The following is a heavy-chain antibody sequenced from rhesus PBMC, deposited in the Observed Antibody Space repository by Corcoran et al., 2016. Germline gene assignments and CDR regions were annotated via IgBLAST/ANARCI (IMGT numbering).Heavy chain of an antibody. CDR2: IGGSSGNT. Sequence: QVQLQESGPGLVKPSETLSLTCAVSGYSISSGYGWSWIRQPPGKGLEWIGLIGGSSGNTNYNPSLKSRVTISKATSKNQFSLKLSSVTAADTAVYYCASYSSGWYLGYYFDYWGQGVLVTVSS. CDR3: ASYSSGWYLGYYFDY. CDR1: GYSISSGYG. J-gene: IGHJ4*01. D-gene: IGHD6-31*01. V-gene: IGHV4-127*01.